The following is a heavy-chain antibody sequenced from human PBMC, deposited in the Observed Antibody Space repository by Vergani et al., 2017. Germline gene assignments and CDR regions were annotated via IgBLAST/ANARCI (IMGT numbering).Heavy chain of an antibody. CDR3: ARVTTSFYYYIESNWFDP. V-gene: IGHV4-4*02. J-gene: IGHJ5*02. CDR1: GGSISSSNW. D-gene: IGHD3-10*01. CDR2: IYHSGST. Sequence: QVQLQESGPGLVKPSGTLSLTCAVSGGSISSSNWWSWVRQPPGKGLEWIGEIYHSGSTNYNPSLKSRVTISVDKSKNQFSLKLSSVTAADMAVYYCARVTTSFYYYIESNWFDPWGQGTLVTVSS.